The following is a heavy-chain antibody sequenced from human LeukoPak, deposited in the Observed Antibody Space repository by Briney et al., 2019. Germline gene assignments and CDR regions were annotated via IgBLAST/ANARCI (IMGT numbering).Heavy chain of an antibody. Sequence: PSETLSLICAVSGGSISSSNWWSWVRQPPGKGLEWIGEIYHSGSTNYNPSLKSRVTISVDKSKNQFSLKLSSVTAADTAVYYCAKNPITMVRGADYWYFDLWGRGTLVTVSS. D-gene: IGHD3-10*01. J-gene: IGHJ2*01. CDR1: GGSISSSNW. CDR3: AKNPITMVRGADYWYFDL. V-gene: IGHV4-4*02. CDR2: IYHSGST.